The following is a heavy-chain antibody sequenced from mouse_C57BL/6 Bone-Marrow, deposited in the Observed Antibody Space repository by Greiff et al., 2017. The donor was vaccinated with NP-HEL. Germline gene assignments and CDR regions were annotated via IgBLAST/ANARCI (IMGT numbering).Heavy chain of an antibody. V-gene: IGHV5-17*01. CDR3: ARDYGSSYGYFDV. CDR1: GFTFSDYG. D-gene: IGHD1-1*01. J-gene: IGHJ1*03. CDR2: ISSGSSTI. Sequence: EVKLVESGGGLVKPGGSLKLSCAASGFTFSDYGMHWVRQASEKGLEWVAYISSGSSTIYYADTVKGRFTISRDNAKNTLFLQMTSLRSEDTAMYYCARDYGSSYGYFDVWGTGTTVTVSS.